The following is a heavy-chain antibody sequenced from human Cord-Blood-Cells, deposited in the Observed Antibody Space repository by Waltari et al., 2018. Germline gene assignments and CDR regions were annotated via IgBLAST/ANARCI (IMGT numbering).Heavy chain of an antibody. CDR3: ARGPGGSYDAFDI. V-gene: IGHV4-34*01. Sequence: QVQLQQWGAGLLKPSETLSLTCAVYGGSFSGYYWSWIRPPPGKGLEWIGEINQSESTNYNPSLKMRGTISVDTSKNQFSLKLSSVTAADTAVYYCARGPGGSYDAFDIWGQGTMVTVSS. J-gene: IGHJ3*02. CDR1: GGSFSGYY. D-gene: IGHD1-26*01. CDR2: INQSEST.